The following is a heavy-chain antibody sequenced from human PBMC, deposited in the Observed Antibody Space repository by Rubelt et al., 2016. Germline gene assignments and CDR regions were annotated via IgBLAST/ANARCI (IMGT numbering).Heavy chain of an antibody. CDR1: GFIVSDNY. CDR2: IDAGGGT. Sequence: EVQLVESGGGLIQPGGSLRLYCAASGFIVSDNYMSWVRQAPGKGLEWVSGIDAGGGTYSADYVKGRFTISRDNSKNTVYLQMNSLRAEDTAVYYCARERSIWGQGTLVTVSS. V-gene: IGHV3-53*01. CDR3: ARERSI. J-gene: IGHJ4*02.